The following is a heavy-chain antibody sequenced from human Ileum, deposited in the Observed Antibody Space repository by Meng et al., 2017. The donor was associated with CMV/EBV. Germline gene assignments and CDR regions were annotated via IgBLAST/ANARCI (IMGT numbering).Heavy chain of an antibody. CDR2: IYYSGST. Sequence: SETLSLTCTVSGGSVSSGSYYWSWIRQPPGKGLEWIGYIYYSGSTNYNPSLKSRVTISVDTSKNQFSLKLSSVTAADTAVYYCARWARYCSSTSCYGYAFDIWGQGTRVTGSS. CDR3: ARWARYCSSTSCYGYAFDI. D-gene: IGHD2-2*01. V-gene: IGHV4-61*01. J-gene: IGHJ3*02. CDR1: GGSVSSGSYY.